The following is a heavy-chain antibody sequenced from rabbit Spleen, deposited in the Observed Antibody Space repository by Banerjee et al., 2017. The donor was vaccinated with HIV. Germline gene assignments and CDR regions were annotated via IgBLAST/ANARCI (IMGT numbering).Heavy chain of an antibody. CDR2: IYGGSSGST. D-gene: IGHD1-1*01. V-gene: IGHV1S45*01. CDR1: GFSFSSSYW. J-gene: IGHJ4*01. Sequence: QEQLEESGGDLVKPEGSLTLTCTASGFSFSSSYWICWVRQAPGKGLEWIACIYGGSSGSTYYASWAKGRFTISKTSPTTVTLQVTSLTAADTATYFCARDLVGVIGWNFYLWGPGTLVTVS. CDR3: ARDLVGVIGWNFYL.